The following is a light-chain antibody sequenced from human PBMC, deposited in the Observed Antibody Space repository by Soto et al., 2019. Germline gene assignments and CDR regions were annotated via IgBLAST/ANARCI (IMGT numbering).Light chain of an antibody. CDR3: QQYTGPPTT. CDR1: QTVSSNY. J-gene: IGKJ5*01. CDR2: GAS. V-gene: IGKV3-20*01. Sequence: EIILTQSPDTLSLSPGERATLSCRASQTVSSNYLAWCQQRPGQAPRLLIYGASTRAAGIPDRFSGSGSGTDFTLNITRLEHEDSAVYFCQQYTGPPTTFGQGTRREIK.